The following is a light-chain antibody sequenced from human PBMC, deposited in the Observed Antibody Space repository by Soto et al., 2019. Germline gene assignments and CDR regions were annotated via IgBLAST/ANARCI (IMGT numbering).Light chain of an antibody. V-gene: IGKV3-11*01. CDR2: DAS. Sequence: EIVFTQSPATLSLSQRERATLSCRASQSVSSYLAWYQQKPGQAPRLLIYDASNRATGIPARFSGSGSGTDFTLTIRSLEPEDFAVYYCHQRSNWPPITFGQGTRLEIK. CDR3: HQRSNWPPIT. CDR1: QSVSSY. J-gene: IGKJ5*01.